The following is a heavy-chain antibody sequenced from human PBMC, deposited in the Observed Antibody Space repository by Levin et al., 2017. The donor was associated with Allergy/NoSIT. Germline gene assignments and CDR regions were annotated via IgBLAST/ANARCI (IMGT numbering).Heavy chain of an antibody. CDR3: ARGRRDLFSGGNITADFDI. V-gene: IGHV4-59*01. CDR2: ISYIGNI. J-gene: IGHJ3*02. Sequence: SETLSLTCTVSDGSIGSYYWSWVRRPPGRGLEWIAHISYIGNIDYNPSLKSRVTMSLDASKKQFSLRLRAVTAADTAVYYCARGRRDLFSGGNITADFDIWGQGTMVTVSS. D-gene: IGHD2/OR15-2a*01. CDR1: DGSIGSYY.